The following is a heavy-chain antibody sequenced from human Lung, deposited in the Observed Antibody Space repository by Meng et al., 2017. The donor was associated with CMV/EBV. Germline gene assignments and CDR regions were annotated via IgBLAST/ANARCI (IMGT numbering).Heavy chain of an antibody. CDR3: ARSIADRPLGWFDT. Sequence: ASXXVSXKASGYTFTGYYMHWVRQAPGQGLEWMGWINPNSGGTNYAQKFQGRVTMTRDTYISTAYIEVSRLRSDDTAVYCRARSIADRPLGWFDTWRQGTLVTVSS. V-gene: IGHV1-2*02. J-gene: IGHJ5*02. CDR1: GYTFTGYY. D-gene: IGHD6-6*01. CDR2: INPNSGGT.